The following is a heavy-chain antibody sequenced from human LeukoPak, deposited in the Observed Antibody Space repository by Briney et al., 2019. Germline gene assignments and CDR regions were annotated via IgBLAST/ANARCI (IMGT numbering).Heavy chain of an antibody. CDR2: SGGT. D-gene: IGHD1-26*01. CDR3: AKNRGAGSHYYYHMNV. CDR1: GFTFSTYA. Sequence: PGGSLRLSCAASGFTFSTYAMSWVRQAAGKGLEWVSLSGGTYYADSVKGRFTISRDNSKNTLYLQLNSLRVEDTAVYYCAKNRGAGSHYYYHMNVWGKGTTVTVSS. V-gene: IGHV3-23*01. J-gene: IGHJ6*03.